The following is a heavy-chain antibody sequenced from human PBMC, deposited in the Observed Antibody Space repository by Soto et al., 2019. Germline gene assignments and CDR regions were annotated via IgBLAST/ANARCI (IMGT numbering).Heavy chain of an antibody. CDR1: GFTFSNAW. D-gene: IGHD2-21*02. CDR3: TTDLVVVTAMFSPYY. V-gene: IGHV3-15*01. Sequence: GGSLRLSCSASGFTFSNAWMSWVRQAPGKGLEWVGRIKSKTDGGTTDYAAPVKGRFTISRDDSKNTLYLQMNSLKTEDTAVYYCTTDLVVVTAMFSPYYWGQGTLVTVSS. J-gene: IGHJ4*02. CDR2: IKSKTDGGTT.